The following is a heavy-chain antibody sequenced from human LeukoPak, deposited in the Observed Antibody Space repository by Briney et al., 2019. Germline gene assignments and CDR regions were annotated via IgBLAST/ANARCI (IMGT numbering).Heavy chain of an antibody. V-gene: IGHV1-69*04. CDR3: ARPLETGTTVYYFDY. CDR1: GGTFSSYA. Sequence: ASAKVSCKASGGTFSSYAISWVRQAPGQGLEWMGRIIPILGIANYAQKFQGRVTITADKSTGTAYMELSSLRSEDTAVYYCARPLETGTTVYYFDYWGQGTLVTVSS. D-gene: IGHD1-7*01. J-gene: IGHJ4*02. CDR2: IIPILGIA.